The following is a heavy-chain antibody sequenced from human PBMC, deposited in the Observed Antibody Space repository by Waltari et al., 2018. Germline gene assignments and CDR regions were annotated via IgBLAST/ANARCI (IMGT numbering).Heavy chain of an antibody. CDR2: IWFDGSNK. D-gene: IGHD6-13*01. V-gene: IGHV3-33*01. CDR3: ASDGEDSAAGTVFDY. CDR1: GFTFSSHG. Sequence: QVQLVESGGGVVQPGWSLRLSCAASGFTFSSHGLHWVRQAPGKGLEGVAVIWFDGSNKYYSDSVKGRFTISRDKSKNTLYLQMNSLRAEDTAVYYCASDGEDSAAGTVFDYWGQGTLVTVSS. J-gene: IGHJ4*02.